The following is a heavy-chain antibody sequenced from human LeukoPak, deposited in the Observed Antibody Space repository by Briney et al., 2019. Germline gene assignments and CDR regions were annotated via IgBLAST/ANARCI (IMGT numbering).Heavy chain of an antibody. J-gene: IGHJ4*02. D-gene: IGHD4-11*01. V-gene: IGHV3-23*01. CDR3: AKDPAPLGYSNYDSPQD. CDR1: GSNLINYA. Sequence: PGGSLRLSCTTSGSNLINYAMSWVRQAPGRGLEWVSGISGSGGDTNYTDSVKGRFTISRDNSKNTLYLQMNSLRAEDTAVYYCAKDPAPLGYSNYDSPQDWGQGTLVTVSS. CDR2: ISGSGGDT.